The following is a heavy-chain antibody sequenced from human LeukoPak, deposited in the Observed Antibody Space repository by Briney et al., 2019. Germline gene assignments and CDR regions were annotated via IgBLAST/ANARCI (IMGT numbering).Heavy chain of an antibody. CDR3: ASWKYGSGANYFGY. J-gene: IGHJ4*02. V-gene: IGHV3-66*01. Sequence: GGSLRLSCAASGFTVSSNYMSWVRQAPGKGLEWVSVIYSGGSTYYADSVKGRFTISRDNSKNTLYLQMNSLRAEDTAVYYCASWKYGSGANYFGYWGQGTLVTVSS. D-gene: IGHD3-10*01. CDR2: IYSGGST. CDR1: GFTVSSNY.